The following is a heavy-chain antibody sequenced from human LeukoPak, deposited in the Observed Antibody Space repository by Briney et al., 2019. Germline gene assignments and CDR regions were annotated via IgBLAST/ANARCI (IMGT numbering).Heavy chain of an antibody. D-gene: IGHD2-21*02. V-gene: IGHV3-21*01. J-gene: IGHJ4*02. CDR3: ASLGYDGYRHY. Sequence: GGSLRLSCAASGFTFSSYSMNWVRQAPGKGLEWVSSISSSSSYIYYADSVKGRFTISRDNAKNSLYLQMNSLRAEDTAVYYCASLGYDGYRHYWGQGTLVTVSS. CDR1: GFTFSSYS. CDR2: ISSSSSYI.